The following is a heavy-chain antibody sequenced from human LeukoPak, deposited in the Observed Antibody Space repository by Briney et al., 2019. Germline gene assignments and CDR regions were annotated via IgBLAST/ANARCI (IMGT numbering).Heavy chain of an antibody. V-gene: IGHV4-31*03. Sequence: SQTLSLTCTVSGGSISSGGYYWSWIRQHPGKGLEWIGNIYYSGSTYYNPSLKSRVTISVDTSKNQFSLKLSSVTAADTAVYYCARDSSGTTVTTDGMDVWGQGTTVTVSS. CDR2: IYYSGST. CDR1: GGSISSGGYY. J-gene: IGHJ6*02. CDR3: ARDSSGTTVTTDGMDV. D-gene: IGHD4-17*01.